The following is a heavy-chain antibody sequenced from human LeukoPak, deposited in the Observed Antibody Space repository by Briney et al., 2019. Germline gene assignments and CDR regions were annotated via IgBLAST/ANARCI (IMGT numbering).Heavy chain of an antibody. CDR1: GFTFSNYA. D-gene: IGHD6-13*01. CDR2: ISGSGGST. CDR3: AKALHSSSWYGYYFDY. J-gene: IGHJ4*02. V-gene: IGHV3-23*01. Sequence: GGSLRLSCAASGFTFSNYAMSWVRQAPGKGLEWVSAISGSGGSTYYADSVKGRFTISRDSSENTLYLQMNSLRAEDTALYYCAKALHSSSWYGYYFDYWGQGTLVTVSS.